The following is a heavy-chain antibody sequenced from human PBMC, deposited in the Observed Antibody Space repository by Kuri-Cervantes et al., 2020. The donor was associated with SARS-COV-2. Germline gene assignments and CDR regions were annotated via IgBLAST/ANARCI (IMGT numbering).Heavy chain of an antibody. J-gene: IGHJ6*03. V-gene: IGHV1-69*01. CDR3: ARGGWHLGISYYYYYYYMDV. Sequence: KISCAASGFTFSSYGISWVRQAPGQGLEWMGGIIPIFGTANYAQKFQGRVMITADESTSTAYMELSSLRSEDTAVYYCARGGWHLGISYYYYYYYMDVWGKGNTVTVSS. D-gene: IGHD1-26*01. CDR1: GFTFSSYG. CDR2: IIPIFGTA.